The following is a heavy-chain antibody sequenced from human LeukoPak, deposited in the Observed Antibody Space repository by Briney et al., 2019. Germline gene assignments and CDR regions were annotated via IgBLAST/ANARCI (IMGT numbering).Heavy chain of an antibody. D-gene: IGHD5-24*01. J-gene: IGHJ4*02. Sequence: GASVRVSCTASVYTFTPYYMHWVRQAPGQGREWMGWINPNSSGTNYAQKFQGRVTMTRDTSISTAYMELSRLRSDATAVYYCARVGDGYNFGFDYWVQGPLVTVSS. CDR2: INPNSSGT. CDR1: VYTFTPYY. CDR3: ARVGDGYNFGFDY. V-gene: IGHV1-2*02.